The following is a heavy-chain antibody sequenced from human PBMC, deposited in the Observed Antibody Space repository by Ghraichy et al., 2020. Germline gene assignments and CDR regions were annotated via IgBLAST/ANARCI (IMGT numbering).Heavy chain of an antibody. V-gene: IGHV4-30-4*01. CDR3: AREFYYDTPGHGGS. CDR2: IYHSGSS. Sequence: SQTLSLTCTVSGDSISSGDYFWSWVRQPPGKGLEWIGYIYHSGSSYYNPSLRGRLSISWDTSKNQFYLKLTSVTAADTAVYYCAREFYYDTPGHGGSWGQGTLVTVSS. J-gene: IGHJ5*02. D-gene: IGHD3-22*01. CDR1: GDSISSGDYF.